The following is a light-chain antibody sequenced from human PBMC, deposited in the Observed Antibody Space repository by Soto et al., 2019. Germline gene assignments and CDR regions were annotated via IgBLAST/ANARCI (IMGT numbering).Light chain of an antibody. CDR1: QSVSTS. Sequence: EIVMTQSPATLSVSPGERATLSCRASQSVSTSLAWYQQKPGQAPRLLLSGASTRATGVPARFSGSGSETEFTLTISRLQSEDFAVYYCQQYNNWWTFGQGTKVEIK. V-gene: IGKV3-15*01. CDR3: QQYNNWWT. J-gene: IGKJ1*01. CDR2: GAS.